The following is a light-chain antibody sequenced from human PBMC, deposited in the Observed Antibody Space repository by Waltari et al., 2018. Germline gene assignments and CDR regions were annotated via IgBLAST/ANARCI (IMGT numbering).Light chain of an antibody. CDR2: LEGNGNY. CDR3: ETWHSNSWI. V-gene: IGLV4-60*03. CDR1: SGHSTYI. J-gene: IGLJ2*01. Sequence: QPVLTQSSSASASLGSSVTLTCTLSSGHSTYIIGWHQQQPGKAPRYLMKLEGNGNYNMGSGVPDRLSGSSSGADRFLTISNVQSEDEADYYCETWHSNSWIFGGGSKLTVL.